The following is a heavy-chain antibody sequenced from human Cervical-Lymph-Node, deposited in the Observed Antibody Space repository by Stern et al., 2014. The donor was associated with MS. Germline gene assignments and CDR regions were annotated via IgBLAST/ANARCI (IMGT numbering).Heavy chain of an antibody. V-gene: IGHV3-74*02. CDR1: GFTFSTYW. Sequence: EVQLLESGGGLLQPGGSLRLSCGASGFTFSTYWMHWVRQGPGKGLVWVSRISGGGSSTSYTDSVRGRFTISGDNAKNTVYLQMTSLRAEDTAVYYCARSSGASGDAMDVWGQGTTVTVSS. CDR3: ARSSGASGDAMDV. D-gene: IGHD2-15*01. CDR2: ISGGGSST. J-gene: IGHJ6*02.